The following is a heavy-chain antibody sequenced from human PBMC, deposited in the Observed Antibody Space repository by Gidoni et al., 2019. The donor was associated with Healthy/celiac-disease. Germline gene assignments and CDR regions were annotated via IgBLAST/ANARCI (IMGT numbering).Heavy chain of an antibody. CDR2: INHSGST. Sequence: LQQWGAGPLKPSDTLFLTCAVYAGSFSGYYWSWIRQPPGKGLEWIGEINHSGSTNYNPSLKSRVTISVDTSKNQFSLKLSSVTAADTAVYYCARVRHIVVVRGYFDLWGRGTLVTVSS. D-gene: IGHD2-21*01. J-gene: IGHJ2*01. CDR3: ARVRHIVVVRGYFDL. V-gene: IGHV4-34*01. CDR1: AGSFSGYY.